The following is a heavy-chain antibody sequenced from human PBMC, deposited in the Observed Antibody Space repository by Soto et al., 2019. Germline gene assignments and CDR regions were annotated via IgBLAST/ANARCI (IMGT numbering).Heavy chain of an antibody. Sequence: QVQLVQSGAEVKKPGSSVKVSCKAPGGTFTTYGITWVRQAPGQGLEWMGEIIPMLGTSTFAQNFQGRVTITADESMNTAYMELRSLTSEDTAVYFCARGRHCSGNSCSNYNGMDVWGQVTTVTVSS. CDR2: IIPMLGTS. V-gene: IGHV1-69*12. J-gene: IGHJ6*02. CDR3: ARGRHCSGNSCSNYNGMDV. CDR1: GGTFTTYG. D-gene: IGHD2-15*01.